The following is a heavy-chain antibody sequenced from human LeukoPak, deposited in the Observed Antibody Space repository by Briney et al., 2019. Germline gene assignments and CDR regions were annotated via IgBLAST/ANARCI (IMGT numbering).Heavy chain of an antibody. V-gene: IGHV1-2*02. Sequence: ASVKVSCKVSGYTFRNYYMHWVRQAPGQGLEWMGWINPNNGGTNYAQKFQGRVTMTRDTSISTAYMEVSRLRPDDTAVYYCARVRWGYCSSTSCYMIDYRGQGTLVTVSS. D-gene: IGHD2-2*02. CDR1: GYTFRNYY. J-gene: IGHJ4*02. CDR2: INPNNGGT. CDR3: ARVRWGYCSSTSCYMIDY.